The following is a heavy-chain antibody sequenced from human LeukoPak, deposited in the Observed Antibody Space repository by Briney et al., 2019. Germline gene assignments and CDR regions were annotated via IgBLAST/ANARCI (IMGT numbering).Heavy chain of an antibody. J-gene: IGHJ4*02. CDR3: ARLGELSSDDY. Sequence: ASVKVSCKASGYTFTSYDINWVRQATGQGPEWMGWINPNSGNTGYAQKFRGRVSITRNTSISTAYMELSSLISEDTAVYYCARLGELSSDDYWGQGTPVTASS. D-gene: IGHD3-16*02. CDR1: GYTFTSYD. V-gene: IGHV1-8*03. CDR2: INPNSGNT.